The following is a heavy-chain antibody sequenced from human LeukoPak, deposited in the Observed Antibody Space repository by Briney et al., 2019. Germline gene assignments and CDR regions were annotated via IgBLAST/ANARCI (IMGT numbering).Heavy chain of an antibody. V-gene: IGHV4-59*01. Sequence: SETLSLTCTVSGGSISSYYWSWIRQPPGKGLEWIGYIYYSGSTNYNPSLKSRVTISVDTSKNQFSLKLSSVTAADTAVYYCARWRTGLGYFDYWGQGTLVTVSS. CDR2: IYYSGST. D-gene: IGHD3/OR15-3a*01. CDR3: ARWRTGLGYFDY. CDR1: GGSISSYY. J-gene: IGHJ4*02.